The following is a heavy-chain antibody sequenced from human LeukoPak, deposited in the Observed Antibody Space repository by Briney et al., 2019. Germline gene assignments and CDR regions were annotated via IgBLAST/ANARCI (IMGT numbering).Heavy chain of an antibody. Sequence: SETLSLTCAVYGGSFSGYYWSWIRQPPGKGLEWIGEINHSGSTNYNPSLKSRVTISVDTSKNQFSLKLSSVTAADTAVYYCARLSTSSGGYWGQGTLVTVSS. V-gene: IGHV4-34*01. D-gene: IGHD5/OR15-5a*01. J-gene: IGHJ4*02. CDR2: INHSGST. CDR1: GGSFSGYY. CDR3: ARLSTSSGGY.